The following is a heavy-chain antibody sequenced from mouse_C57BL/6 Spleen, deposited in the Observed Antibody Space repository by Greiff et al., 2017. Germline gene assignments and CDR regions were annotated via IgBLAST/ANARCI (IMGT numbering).Heavy chain of an antibody. J-gene: IGHJ2*01. CDR1: GFNIKDYY. D-gene: IGHD1-1*01. CDR2: IDPEDGDT. CDR3: TTATVVAPYFGD. V-gene: IGHV14-1*01. Sequence: VQLKQSGAELVRPGASVKLSCTASGFNIKDYYMHWVKQRPEQGLEWIGRIDPEDGDTEYAPKFQGKATMTADTTSNTAYLQLSSLTAEDTSVYYCTTATVVAPYFGDWGKGTTLTVS.